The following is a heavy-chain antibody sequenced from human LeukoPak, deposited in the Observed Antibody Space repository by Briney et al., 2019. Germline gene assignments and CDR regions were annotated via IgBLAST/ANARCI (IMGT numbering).Heavy chain of an antibody. Sequence: KPSETLSLTCPVYGGSFSGYYWSWIRQPPGKGLEWIGEINHSGSTNYNPSLKSRVTISVDTSKNQFSLKLSSVTAADTAVYYCARGPGVLRFLEWSGKYYFDYWGQGTLVTVSS. CDR1: GGSFSGYY. J-gene: IGHJ4*02. V-gene: IGHV4-34*01. D-gene: IGHD3-3*01. CDR3: ARGPGVLRFLEWSGKYYFDY. CDR2: INHSGST.